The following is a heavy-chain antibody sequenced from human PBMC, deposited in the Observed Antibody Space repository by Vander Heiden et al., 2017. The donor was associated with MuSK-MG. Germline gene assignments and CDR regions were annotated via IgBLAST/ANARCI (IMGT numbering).Heavy chain of an antibody. CDR1: GYNFNSYA. CDR2: INTNTGNP. V-gene: IGHV7-4-1*02. CDR3: ARASRYEQADY. D-gene: IGHD2-15*01. Sequence: QVQLVQSGSELKKRGASVQVSCKTSGYNFNSYAMNWVRQAPGQGLEWMGWINTNTGNPTYAQGFTGRFVFSLDTSVSTAYLRISSLKAEDTAIYYCARASRYEQADYWGQGTLVTVSS. J-gene: IGHJ4*02.